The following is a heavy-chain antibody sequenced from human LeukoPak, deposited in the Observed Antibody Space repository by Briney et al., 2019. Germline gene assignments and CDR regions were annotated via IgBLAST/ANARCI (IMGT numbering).Heavy chain of an antibody. D-gene: IGHD1-26*01. Sequence: GGSLRLSCAASGFTFSSYSMNWVRQAPGKGLEWVSSISSSSSYIYYADSVKGRFTISRDNAKNSLYLQMNSLRAEDTAVYYCAKDLGSGSYFSTPFDYWGQGTLVTVSS. CDR1: GFTFSSYS. CDR2: ISSSSSYI. J-gene: IGHJ4*02. CDR3: AKDLGSGSYFSTPFDY. V-gene: IGHV3-21*04.